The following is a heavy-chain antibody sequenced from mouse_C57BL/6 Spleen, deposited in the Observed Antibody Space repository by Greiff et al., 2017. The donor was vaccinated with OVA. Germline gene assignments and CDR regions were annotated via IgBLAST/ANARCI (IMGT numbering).Heavy chain of an antibody. J-gene: IGHJ4*01. V-gene: IGHV3-6*01. CDR2: ISYDGSN. CDR3: ARINFYDYDGDYYAMDY. Sequence: EVQLQQSGPGLVKPSQSLSLTCSVTGYSITSGYYWNWIRQFPGNKLEWMGYISYDGSNNYNPSLKNRISITRDTSKNQFFLKLNSVTTEDTATYYCARINFYDYDGDYYAMDYWGQGTSVTVSS. D-gene: IGHD2-4*01. CDR1: GYSITSGYY.